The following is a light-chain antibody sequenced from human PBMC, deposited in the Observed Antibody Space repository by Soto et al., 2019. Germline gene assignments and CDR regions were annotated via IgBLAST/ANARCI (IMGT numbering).Light chain of an antibody. CDR1: QSISSW. CDR2: DAS. Sequence: DIQMPQSPSTLSASVGDSVPITGRASQSISSWLAWYQQKPGKAPNLLIYDASNLESGVPSRFSGSGSGTEFTLTISSLQPEDFATYYCQQSNSNPPTVGQGTKVDIK. J-gene: IGKJ1*01. V-gene: IGKV1-5*01. CDR3: QQSNSNPPT.